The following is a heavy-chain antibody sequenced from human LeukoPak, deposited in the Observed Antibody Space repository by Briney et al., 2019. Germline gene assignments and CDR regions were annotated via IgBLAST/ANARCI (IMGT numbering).Heavy chain of an antibody. CDR2: IYYSGST. CDR3: ASTTMVRVFYFDY. J-gene: IGHJ4*02. CDR1: GGSISSYY. V-gene: IGHV4-59*08. D-gene: IGHD3-10*01. Sequence: SETLSLTCTVSGGSISSYYWSWIRQPPGKGLEWIGYIYYSGSTNYNPSLKSRVTISVDTSKNQFSLKLSSVTAADTAVYYCASTTMVRVFYFDYWGQGTLVTVSS.